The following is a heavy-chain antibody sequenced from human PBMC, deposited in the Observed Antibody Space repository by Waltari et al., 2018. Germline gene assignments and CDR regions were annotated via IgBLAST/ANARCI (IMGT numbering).Heavy chain of an antibody. CDR2: INHSGST. CDR1: GGSFSGYY. V-gene: IGHV4-34*01. J-gene: IGHJ6*02. CDR3: ASLVGVTTKDYYYYGMDV. D-gene: IGHD1-26*01. Sequence: QVQLQQWGAGLLKTSETLSLTCAVHGGSFSGYYWSWIRQPTGKGLEGIGGINHSGSTNYNPSLKSRVTISVDTSKNQFSLKLSSVTAADTAVYYCASLVGVTTKDYYYYGMDVWGQGTTVTVSS.